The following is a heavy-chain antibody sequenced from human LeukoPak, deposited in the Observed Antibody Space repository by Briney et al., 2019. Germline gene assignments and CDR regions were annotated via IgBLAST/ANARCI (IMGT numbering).Heavy chain of an antibody. D-gene: IGHD5-18*01. Sequence: SETLSLTCAVYGGSFSGYYWNWIRQPPGKGLEWIGEINHSGSTNYNPSLKSRVTISVDTSKNQFSLKLSSVTAADTAVYYCARTAMVREVDYWGQGTLVTVSS. V-gene: IGHV4-34*01. CDR3: ARTAMVREVDY. J-gene: IGHJ4*02. CDR1: GGSFSGYY. CDR2: INHSGST.